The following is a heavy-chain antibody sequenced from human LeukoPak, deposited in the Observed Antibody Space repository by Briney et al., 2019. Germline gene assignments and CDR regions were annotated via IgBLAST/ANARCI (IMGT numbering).Heavy chain of an antibody. V-gene: IGHV3-7*01. CDR3: ARDSVFWSGYADY. J-gene: IGHJ4*02. CDR2: IKQDGSEK. CDR1: GFTFSSYW. D-gene: IGHD3-3*01. Sequence: GGSLRLPCAASGFTFSSYWMSWVRQAPGKGLEWVANIKQDGSEKYYVDSVKGRFTISRDNAKNSLYLQMNSLRAEDTAVYYCARDSVFWSGYADYWGQGTLVTVSS.